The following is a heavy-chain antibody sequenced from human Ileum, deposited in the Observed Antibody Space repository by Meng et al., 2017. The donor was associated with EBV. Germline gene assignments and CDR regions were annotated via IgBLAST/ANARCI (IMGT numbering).Heavy chain of an antibody. Sequence: AAVLVKPPEHRYHASTFSVASISSYPGSWLRQPPGKGLEWIGYIYSSGSTNYTPSLKSRVTISVDTSKNQFSLNLSSVTAADTAVYYCARGGWSLDYWGQGTLVTVSS. J-gene: IGHJ4*02. CDR2: IYSSGST. CDR1: VASISSYP. CDR3: ARGGWSLDY. D-gene: IGHD2-15*01. V-gene: IGHV4-59*08.